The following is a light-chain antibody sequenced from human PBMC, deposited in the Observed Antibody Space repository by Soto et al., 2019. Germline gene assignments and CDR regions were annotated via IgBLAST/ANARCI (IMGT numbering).Light chain of an antibody. CDR3: QLYDVVPCT. J-gene: IGKJ2*02. CDR2: DAS. Sequence: DIQLTQSPASLSASVGDRVTITCQASQDINNYLIWYQQKPGKAPDLLIYDASTLGTGVSSRFSGNGSGTDFSVAIKNLQPQTTATYYCQLYDVVPCTFVQVTKLEIK. CDR1: QDINNY. V-gene: IGKV1-33*01.